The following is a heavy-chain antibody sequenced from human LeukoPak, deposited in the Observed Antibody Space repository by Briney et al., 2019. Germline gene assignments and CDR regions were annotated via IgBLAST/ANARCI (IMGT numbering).Heavy chain of an antibody. V-gene: IGHV3-23*01. D-gene: IGHD4-17*01. J-gene: IGHJ4*02. Sequence: GGSLRLSCAASGFTFSSYSMNWVRQAPGKGLEGVSTIRNSGSSTSYADSVKGRFTISRDNSKNTLYLQLNSLRADDTALYYCAKQSHDYGGYMDFWGQGTLVTVS. CDR1: GFTFSSYS. CDR3: AKQSHDYGGYMDF. CDR2: IRNSGSST.